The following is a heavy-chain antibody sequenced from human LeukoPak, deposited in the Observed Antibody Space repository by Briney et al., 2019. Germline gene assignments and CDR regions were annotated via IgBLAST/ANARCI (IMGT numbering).Heavy chain of an antibody. CDR3: ARHISGNYYDY. CDR1: GYTFSDYY. CDR2: IIPISGTA. D-gene: IGHD1-26*01. Sequence: ASVKVSCKASGYTFSDYYIHWVRHAPGQGLEWMGRIIPISGTANYAQKFQGRVTITADKSTSTAYMELSSLRSEDTAVYYCARHISGNYYDYWGQGTLVTVSS. V-gene: IGHV1-69*06. J-gene: IGHJ4*02.